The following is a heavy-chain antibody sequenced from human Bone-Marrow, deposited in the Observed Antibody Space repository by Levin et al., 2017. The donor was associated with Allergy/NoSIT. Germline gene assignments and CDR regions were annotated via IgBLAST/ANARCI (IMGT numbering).Heavy chain of an antibody. Sequence: PGGSLRLSCAASGFTVSSNYMSWVRQAPGKGLEWVSVIYSGGSTYYADSVKGRFTISRDNSKNTLYLQMNSLRAEDTAVYYCARDRDGYAPLDYWGQGTLVTVSS. CDR3: ARDRDGYAPLDY. CDR2: IYSGGST. CDR1: GFTVSSNY. J-gene: IGHJ4*02. D-gene: IGHD2-2*01. V-gene: IGHV3-66*01.